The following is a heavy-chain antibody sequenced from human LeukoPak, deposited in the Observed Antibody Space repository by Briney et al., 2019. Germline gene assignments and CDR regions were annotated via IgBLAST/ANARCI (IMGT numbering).Heavy chain of an antibody. CDR3: ASSPRYSYRRMTWTYYFDY. CDR1: GGSISSSSYY. D-gene: IGHD5-18*01. J-gene: IGHJ4*02. CDR2: IYYSGST. V-gene: IGHV4-39*01. Sequence: SETLSLTCTVSGGSISSSSYYWGWIRQPPGKGLEWIGSIYYSGSTYYNPSLKSRVTISVDTSKNQFSLKLSSVTAADTAVYYCASSPRYSYRRMTWTYYFDYWGQGTLVTVSS.